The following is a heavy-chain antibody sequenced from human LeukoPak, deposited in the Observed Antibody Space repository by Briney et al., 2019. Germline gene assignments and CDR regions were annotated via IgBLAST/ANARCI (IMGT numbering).Heavy chain of an antibody. Sequence: SVKLSCKASGDTFSSYAISWVRQAPGQGLEWMGGIIPICGTANYAQMFKGRVTITTDEYTSTAYMELSSLTSEDTAVYYCARESLSAVGGNGLFDYSGQGNLVTVSS. V-gene: IGHV1-69*05. CDR1: GDTFSSYA. CDR3: ARESLSAVGGNGLFDY. D-gene: IGHD1-26*01. CDR2: IIPICGTA. J-gene: IGHJ4*02.